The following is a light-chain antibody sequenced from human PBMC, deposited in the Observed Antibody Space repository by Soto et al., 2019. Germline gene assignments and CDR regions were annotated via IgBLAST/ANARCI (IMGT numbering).Light chain of an antibody. Sequence: QSALTQPRSVSGSPGQSVTISCTGTSSDVGGYNYVSWYQQHPGKAPKLMIYDVSKRPSGVPDRFSGSKSGNTASLTISGLQAEDEADYYCCSYAGSYTIYVFGIGTKVTVL. J-gene: IGLJ1*01. CDR3: CSYAGSYTIYV. V-gene: IGLV2-11*01. CDR1: SSDVGGYNY. CDR2: DVS.